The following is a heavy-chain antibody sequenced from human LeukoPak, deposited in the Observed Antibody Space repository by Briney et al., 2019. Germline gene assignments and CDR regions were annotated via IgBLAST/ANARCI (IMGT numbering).Heavy chain of an antibody. D-gene: IGHD6-13*01. CDR1: GFTFSSDG. V-gene: IGHV3-23*01. CDR2: ISGSGGST. J-gene: IGHJ5*02. Sequence: GGSLRLSCAASGFTFSSDGMSWVRQAPGKGREWVSAISGSGGSTYYADSVKGRFTISRDNSKNTLYLQMNSLRAEDTAVYYCAKGLAAAGNWFDPWGQGTLVTVSS. CDR3: AKGLAAAGNWFDP.